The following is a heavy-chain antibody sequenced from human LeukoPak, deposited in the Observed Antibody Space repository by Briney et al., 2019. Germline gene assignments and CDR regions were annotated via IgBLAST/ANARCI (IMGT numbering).Heavy chain of an antibody. Sequence: GGSLRLSCAASGFTFDNYRMSWVRQAPGKGLEWVSTVNADGGDTYYADSVKGRFTISRDNSKSTLILQMNSLRVEDTALYYCTKRVKYGGTWDHFADWGQGTLVPVSS. CDR1: GFTFDNYR. V-gene: IGHV3-23*01. CDR3: TKRVKYGGTWDHFAD. D-gene: IGHD1-26*01. J-gene: IGHJ4*02. CDR2: VNADGGDT.